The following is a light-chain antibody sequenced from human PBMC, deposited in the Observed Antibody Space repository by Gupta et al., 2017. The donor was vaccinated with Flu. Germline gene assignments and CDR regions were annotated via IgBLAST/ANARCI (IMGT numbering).Light chain of an antibody. CDR1: SGINVGTYR. Sequence: QAVLTQPSSLSASPGASASLTCTLRSGINVGTYRIYWYQQKPGSPPQYLLRYKSDSDKKQGSGVPRRFSGSKEAAANAGILLISGLQEEDEADYYCMIWHSSESVVFGGGTKLTVL. CDR2: YKSDSDK. J-gene: IGLJ2*01. V-gene: IGLV5-45*02. CDR3: MIWHSSESVV.